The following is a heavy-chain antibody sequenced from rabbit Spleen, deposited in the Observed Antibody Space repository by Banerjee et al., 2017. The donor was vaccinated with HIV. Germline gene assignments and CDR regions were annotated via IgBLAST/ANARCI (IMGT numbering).Heavy chain of an antibody. D-gene: IGHD1-1*01. Sequence: QEQLEESGGGLVKPGASLALTCTASGLDFSSSFWICWVRQAPGKGLEWIACIDVAKSGNTYYASWAKGRFTISKPSSTTVTLQMTSLTAADTATYFCARDLLGVIGWNFYLWGPGTLVTVS. CDR3: ARDLLGVIGWNFYL. CDR1: GLDFSSSFW. V-gene: IGHV1S45*01. CDR2: IDVAKSGNT. J-gene: IGHJ4*01.